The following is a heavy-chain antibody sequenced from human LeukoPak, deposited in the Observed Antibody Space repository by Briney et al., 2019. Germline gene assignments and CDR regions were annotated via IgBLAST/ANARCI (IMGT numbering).Heavy chain of an antibody. J-gene: IGHJ1*01. V-gene: IGHV3-15*01. CDR3: TTDRRGNWNYEH. Sequence: GGSLRLSCAASGCTFSNAWMSWVRQAPGKGLEWVGRIKSKTDGGTTDYAAPVKGRFTISRDDSKNTLYLQMNSLETEDTAVYYCTTDRRGNWNYEHWGQGTLVTVSS. CDR1: GCTFSNAW. CDR2: IKSKTDGGTT. D-gene: IGHD1-7*01.